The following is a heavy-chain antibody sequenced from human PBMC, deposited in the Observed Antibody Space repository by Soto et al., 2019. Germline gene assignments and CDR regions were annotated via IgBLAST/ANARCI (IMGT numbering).Heavy chain of an antibody. CDR3: ARRTVNMRPFYGGFKTHCFDH. CDR1: GDSMSSSDYY. D-gene: IGHD4-17*01. Sequence: SETLSLTCAVSGDSMSSSDYYWGWIRQPPGKGLEWIGSIYYSGSTYYNPSLQSRVAISVDTSKNQFSLKLKSVTAADTAIYYCARRTVNMRPFYGGFKTHCFDHGGQGARAT. V-gene: IGHV4-39*01. J-gene: IGHJ4*03. CDR2: IYYSGST.